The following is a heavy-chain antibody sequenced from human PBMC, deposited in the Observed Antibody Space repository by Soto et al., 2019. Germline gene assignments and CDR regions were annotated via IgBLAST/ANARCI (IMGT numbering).Heavy chain of an antibody. CDR3: ARGVGSGTYYNQYNWFDP. V-gene: IGHV1-18*01. D-gene: IGHD3-10*01. CDR1: GYTFINYG. CDR2: INTYSGNT. Sequence: ASVKVSCKASGYTFINYGISWVQQAPGQGLEWMGWINTYSGNTNHAQKLQGRVTMTTDTSTSTAYMELRSLRSDDTAVYYCARGVGSGTYYNQYNWFDPWGQGTLVTVSS. J-gene: IGHJ5*02.